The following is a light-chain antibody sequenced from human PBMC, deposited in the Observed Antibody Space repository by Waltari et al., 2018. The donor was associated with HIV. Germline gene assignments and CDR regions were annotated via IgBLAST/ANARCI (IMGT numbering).Light chain of an antibody. CDR3: QQYGSSPLT. V-gene: IGKV3-20*01. CDR1: QSVSSSY. CDR2: GAS. J-gene: IGKJ4*01. Sequence: ELVLTQSPVTLSLSPGDRATLSRRPSQSVSSSYLAWYQQKPGQAPRLLIYGASSRATGIPDRFSGSGSGTDFTLTISRLEPEDFAVYYCQQYGSSPLTFGGGTKVEIK.